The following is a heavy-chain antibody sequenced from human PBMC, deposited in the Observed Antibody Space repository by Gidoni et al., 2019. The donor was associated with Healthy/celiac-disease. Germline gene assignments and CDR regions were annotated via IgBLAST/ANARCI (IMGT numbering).Heavy chain of an antibody. Sequence: ITLKESGPTLVKPTQTLTLTCTFSGFSLSTSGVGVGWIRQPPGKALEWLALIYWDDDKRYSPSLKSRLTITKDTSKNQVVLTMTNMDPVDTATYYCAHIISYYYDSSGYQNHWYFDLWGRGTLVTVSS. J-gene: IGHJ2*01. V-gene: IGHV2-5*02. CDR2: IYWDDDK. CDR3: AHIISYYYDSSGYQNHWYFDL. CDR1: GFSLSTSGVG. D-gene: IGHD3-22*01.